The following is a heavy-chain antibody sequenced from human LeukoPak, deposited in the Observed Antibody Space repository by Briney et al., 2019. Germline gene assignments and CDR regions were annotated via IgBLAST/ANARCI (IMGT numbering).Heavy chain of an antibody. CDR1: GGSFSGYY. J-gene: IGHJ4*02. Sequence: SETLSLTCAVYGGSFSGYYWSWIRQPPGKGLEWIGEINHSGSTNYNPSLKSRVTISVDTSKNQYSLKLSSVTAADTAVYYCARDGDDGSSYYSDYWGQGTLVTVSS. CDR3: ARDGDDGSSYYSDY. V-gene: IGHV4-34*01. D-gene: IGHD3-22*01. CDR2: INHSGST.